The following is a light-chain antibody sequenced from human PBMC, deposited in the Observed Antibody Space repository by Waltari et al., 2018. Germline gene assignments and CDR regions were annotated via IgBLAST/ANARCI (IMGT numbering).Light chain of an antibody. CDR2: DAS. CDR3: QQRSDWPPH. J-gene: IGKJ5*01. CDR1: QSLSRY. Sequence: EIVLTQSPATLSLSPGERATLACRASQSLSRYLGWYHQTPVQAPRLLIYDASNRATGIPARFSGSGSGTDFTLTISSLEPEDFAVYYCQQRSDWPPHFGQGTRLEMK. V-gene: IGKV3-11*01.